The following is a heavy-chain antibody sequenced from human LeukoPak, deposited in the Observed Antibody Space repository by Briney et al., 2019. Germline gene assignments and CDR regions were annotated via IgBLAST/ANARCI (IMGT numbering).Heavy chain of an antibody. CDR1: GGAITNYY. CDR3: ARHVQSTSRWFDP. J-gene: IGHJ5*02. V-gene: IGHV4-59*01. CDR2: IYYTGST. D-gene: IGHD1-1*01. Sequence: PSETLSLTCGVSGGAITNYYWNWIRQAPGKGLEWLGYIYYTGSTTYNPSVKSRITISLDTSKKQISLKLRSVTAADTAVYYCARHVQSTSRWFDPWGQGTLVTVSS.